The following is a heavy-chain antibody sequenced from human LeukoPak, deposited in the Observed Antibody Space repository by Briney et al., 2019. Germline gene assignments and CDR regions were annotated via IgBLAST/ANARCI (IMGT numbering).Heavy chain of an antibody. D-gene: IGHD3-10*01. V-gene: IGHV3-20*01. Sequence: PGGSLRLSCAASGFTFSSYSMNWVRQAPGKGLEWVSGINWNGGSTDYADSVKGRFTISRDNAKNSVYLQMSSLRVEDTALYHCVLTSGSGSYRGYLNYWGQGTLVTVSS. CDR3: VLTSGSGSYRGYLNY. CDR1: GFTFSSYS. J-gene: IGHJ4*02. CDR2: INWNGGST.